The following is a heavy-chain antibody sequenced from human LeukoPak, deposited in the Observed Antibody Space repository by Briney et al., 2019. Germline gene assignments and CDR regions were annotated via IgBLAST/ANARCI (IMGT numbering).Heavy chain of an antibody. D-gene: IGHD3-22*01. CDR1: GFTFSSYW. V-gene: IGHV3-74*01. CDR3: ARDHQASYYYDSSGYYPPLGY. J-gene: IGHJ4*02. Sequence: GGSLRLSCAASGFTFSSYWMHWVRQAPGKGLVWVSRINSDGSSTSYAGSVKGRFTISRDNAKNTLYLQMNSLRAEDTAVYYCARDHQASYYYDSSGYYPPLGYWGQGTLVTVSS. CDR2: INSDGSST.